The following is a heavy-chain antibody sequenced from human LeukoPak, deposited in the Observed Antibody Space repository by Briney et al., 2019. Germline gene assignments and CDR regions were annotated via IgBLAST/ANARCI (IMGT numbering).Heavy chain of an antibody. Sequence: GASVTVSCKASGGTFSSYAISWVRQAPGQGLEWMGRIIPILGIANYAQKFQGRVTITADKSTSTAYMELSSLRSEDTAVYYCARAARILTGYYRLDYWGQGTLVTVSS. V-gene: IGHV1-69*04. CDR3: ARAARILTGYYRLDY. CDR2: IIPILGIA. D-gene: IGHD3-9*01. J-gene: IGHJ4*02. CDR1: GGTFSSYA.